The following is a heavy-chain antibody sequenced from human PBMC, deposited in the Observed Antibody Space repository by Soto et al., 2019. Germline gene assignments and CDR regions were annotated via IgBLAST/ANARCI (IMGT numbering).Heavy chain of an antibody. CDR3: ARDVSPADSSTFEDWFAP. CDR1: GGTFSSYA. Sequence: QVQLVQSGAEVKKPGSSVKVSCKASGGTFSSYAISWVRQAPGQGLEWMGGIIPIFGTANYAQKFQGRVTIPADEPTSTAYRELSSLRSEDTAVYYCARDVSPADSSTFEDWFAPGGQGTLVTVSS. CDR2: IIPIFGTA. D-gene: IGHD2-2*01. J-gene: IGHJ5*02. V-gene: IGHV1-69*01.